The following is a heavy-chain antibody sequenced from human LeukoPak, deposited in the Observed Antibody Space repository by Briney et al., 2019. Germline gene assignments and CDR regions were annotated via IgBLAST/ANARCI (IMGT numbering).Heavy chain of an antibody. J-gene: IGHJ4*02. D-gene: IGHD6-19*01. Sequence: PGRSLRLSCAASGFTFSSYGMHWVRQAPGKGLEWVAAISYDGSNKYYADSVKGRFTISRDNSKNTLYLQMNSLRAEDTAVYYCAKSRIAVAGTLIDYWGQGTLVTVSS. CDR3: AKSRIAVAGTLIDY. CDR2: ISYDGSNK. V-gene: IGHV3-30*18. CDR1: GFTFSSYG.